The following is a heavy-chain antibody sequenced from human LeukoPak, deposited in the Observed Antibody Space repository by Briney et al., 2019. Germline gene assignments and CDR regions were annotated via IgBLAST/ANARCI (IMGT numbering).Heavy chain of an antibody. D-gene: IGHD5-24*01. CDR2: VKEDGTET. V-gene: IGHV3-7*03. CDR3: AKEGRSLQTY. J-gene: IGHJ4*02. CDR1: GFMFSSNW. Sequence: GGSLRLSCAASGFMFSSNWMSWVRLAPGKGLEWVANVKEDGTETYYVDSVKGRFTISRDNAKNSLYLQMNSLRVEDTAVYYCAKEGRSLQTYWGQGTLVTVSS.